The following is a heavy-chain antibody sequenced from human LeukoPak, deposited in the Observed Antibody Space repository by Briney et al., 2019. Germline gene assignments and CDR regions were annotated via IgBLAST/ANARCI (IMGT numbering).Heavy chain of an antibody. CDR2: IKSKTDGGTP. CDR3: TTVDTAMVYYYYYYYMDV. J-gene: IGHJ6*03. CDR1: GFTFSNTW. D-gene: IGHD5-18*01. Sequence: GGSLRLSCAASGFTFSNTWMSWVRQAPGKGREWVGRIKSKTDGGTPDYAAPGKGRFTISRDDSKHTLYLQMNSLKTEDTAVYYCTTVDTAMVYYYYYYYMDVWGKGTTVTVSS. V-gene: IGHV3-15*01.